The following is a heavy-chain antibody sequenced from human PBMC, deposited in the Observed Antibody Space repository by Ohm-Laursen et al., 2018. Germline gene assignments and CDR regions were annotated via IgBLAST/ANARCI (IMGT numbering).Heavy chain of an antibody. CDR2: ISWNSVTL. CDR3: AKDRFDSNNYVDY. CDR1: GFTFEDSA. V-gene: IGHV3-9*01. J-gene: IGHJ4*02. D-gene: IGHD2-15*01. Sequence: SLRLSCSASGFTFEDSAMQWVRQAPGKGLEWVAGISWNSVTLDYADSVKGRFTISRDNAKNSLYLQMNSLRIEDTALYYCAKDRFDSNNYVDYWGRGTLVTVSS.